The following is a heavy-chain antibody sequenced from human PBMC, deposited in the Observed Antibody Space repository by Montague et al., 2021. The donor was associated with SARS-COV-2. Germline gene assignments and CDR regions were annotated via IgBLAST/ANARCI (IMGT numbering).Heavy chain of an antibody. J-gene: IGHJ4*02. CDR2: ISSSGTYI. Sequence: SLRLSCAASGFTFNTYSMHWVRRAPGKGLEWVSSISSSGTYICYADSVRGRFTISRDNAHNSLSLQLNSLRPEDTALYYCARDGVQFGDWPYYFAFWGQGTLVSVSS. D-gene: IGHD2-21*02. V-gene: IGHV3-21*01. CDR1: GFTFNTYS. CDR3: ARDGVQFGDWPYYFAF.